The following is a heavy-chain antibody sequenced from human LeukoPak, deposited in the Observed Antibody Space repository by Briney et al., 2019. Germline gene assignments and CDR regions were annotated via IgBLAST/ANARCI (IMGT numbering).Heavy chain of an antibody. V-gene: IGHV3-30*19. CDR1: RFTFSSYG. CDR3: ARHDYRFNWFDP. J-gene: IGHJ5*02. D-gene: IGHD4-11*01. Sequence: GGSLRLSCAASRFTFSSYGMHWVRQAPGKGLEWVAYIQYDGSNEQYADSVKGRFSISRDSSKNILYLQMNSLRAEDTAVYYCARHDYRFNWFDPWGQGTLVTVSS. CDR2: IQYDGSNE.